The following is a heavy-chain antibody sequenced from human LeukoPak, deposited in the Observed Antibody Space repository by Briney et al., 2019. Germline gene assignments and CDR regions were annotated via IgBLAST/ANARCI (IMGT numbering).Heavy chain of an antibody. J-gene: IGHJ6*03. Sequence: ASVKVSCKASGYTFTSYDINWVRQATGQGLEWMGWMNPNSGNTGYAQKFQGRVTITRNTSISTAYMELSRLRSDDTAVYYCARGGDVVVPFQNDGYYYYMDVWGKGTTVTVSS. CDR1: GYTFTSYD. CDR3: ARGGDVVVPFQNDGYYYYMDV. CDR2: MNPNSGNT. D-gene: IGHD2-2*01. V-gene: IGHV1-8*03.